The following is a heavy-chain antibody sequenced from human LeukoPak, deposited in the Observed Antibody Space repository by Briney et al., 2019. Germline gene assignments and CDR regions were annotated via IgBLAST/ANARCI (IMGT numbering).Heavy chain of an antibody. V-gene: IGHV4-59*01. Sequence: SETLSLTCTVSGGSISSYYWSWIRQPPGKGLEWIGYIYYSGSTNYNPSLKSRVTISVDTSKNQFSLKLSSVTAADTAVYYCARARIAAAFDYWGQGTLVTVSS. CDR3: ARARIAAAFDY. J-gene: IGHJ4*02. CDR2: IYYSGST. D-gene: IGHD6-13*01. CDR1: GGSISSYY.